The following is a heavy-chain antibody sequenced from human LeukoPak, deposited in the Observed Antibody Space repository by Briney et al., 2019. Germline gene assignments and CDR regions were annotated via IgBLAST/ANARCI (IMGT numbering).Heavy chain of an antibody. D-gene: IGHD6-19*01. CDR3: ARQWYSSGWPLSDY. Sequence: SETLSLTCTVSGGSISGYYWSWIRQPPGKGLEWMGYIYYSGSTNYNPSLKSRVTISVDTSKNQFSLKVSSVTAADTAVYYCARQWYSSGWPLSDYWGQGTLVTVSS. CDR2: IYYSGST. CDR1: GGSISGYY. V-gene: IGHV4-59*08. J-gene: IGHJ4*02.